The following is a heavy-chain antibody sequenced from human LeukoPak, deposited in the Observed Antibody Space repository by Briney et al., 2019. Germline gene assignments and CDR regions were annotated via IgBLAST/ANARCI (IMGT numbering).Heavy chain of an antibody. CDR2: IYSGGST. D-gene: IGHD6-13*01. J-gene: IGHJ3*02. CDR3: ANDYSSSSIDAFDI. CDR1: GFTVSSNY. V-gene: IGHV3-66*01. Sequence: GGSLRLSCAASGFTVSSNYMSWVRQAPGKGLEWVSVIYSGGSTYYADSVKGRFTISRDNSKNTLYLQMNSLRAEDTAVYYCANDYSSSSIDAFDIWGQGTMVTVSS.